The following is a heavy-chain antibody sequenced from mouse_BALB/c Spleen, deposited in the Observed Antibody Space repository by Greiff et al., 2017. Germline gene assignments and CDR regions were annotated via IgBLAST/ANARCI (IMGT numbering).Heavy chain of an antibody. CDR2: ISYDGSN. J-gene: IGHJ2*01. V-gene: IGHV3-6*02. CDR1: GYSITSGYY. Sequence: EVQRVESGPGLVKPSQSLSLTCSVTGYSITSGYYWNWIRQFPGNKLEWMGYISYDGSNNYNPSLKNRISITRDTSKNQFFLKLNSVTTEDTATYYCARETGPFDYWGQGTTLTVSS. CDR3: ARETGPFDY. D-gene: IGHD4-1*01.